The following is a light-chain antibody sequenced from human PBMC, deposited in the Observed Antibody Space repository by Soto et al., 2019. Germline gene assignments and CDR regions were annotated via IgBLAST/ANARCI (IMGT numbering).Light chain of an antibody. Sequence: QSVLTQPASVSGSPGQSITISCTGTRSDVGGYNYVSWYQQYPGKAPRLMIYDVSNRPSGVSNRFSGSKSGNTASLTISGLQAEDEADYYCTSYTPSSTGVFGTGTKVTV. J-gene: IGLJ1*01. CDR2: DVS. CDR3: TSYTPSSTGV. CDR1: RSDVGGYNY. V-gene: IGLV2-14*01.